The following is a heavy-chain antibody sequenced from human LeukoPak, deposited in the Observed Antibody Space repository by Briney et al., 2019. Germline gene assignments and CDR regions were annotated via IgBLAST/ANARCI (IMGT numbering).Heavy chain of an antibody. V-gene: IGHV1-2*02. D-gene: IGHD2-2*01. CDR1: GGTFSIHP. Sequence: ASVKVSCKASGGTFSIHPFNWVRQAPGQGLEWMGWINPNSGGTNYAQKFQGRVTMTRDTSISTAYMELSRLRSDDTAVYYCARSGRYCSSTSCRNWFDPWGQGTLVTVSS. CDR2: INPNSGGT. J-gene: IGHJ5*02. CDR3: ARSGRYCSSTSCRNWFDP.